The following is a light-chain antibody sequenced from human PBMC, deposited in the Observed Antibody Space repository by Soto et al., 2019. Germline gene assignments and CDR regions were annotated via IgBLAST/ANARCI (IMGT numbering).Light chain of an antibody. V-gene: IGKV1-39*01. CDR1: QSISSY. J-gene: IGKJ3*01. CDR3: QQSYSTPFT. Sequence: DIQMTQSPSSLSASVGDRVTISCRASQSISSYLNWYQQKPGKAPKLLIYAASSLQSGVPSRFSGSGSGTAFTLTISSLQPEDFSTYHCQQSYSTPFTFGPGTKVDIK. CDR2: AAS.